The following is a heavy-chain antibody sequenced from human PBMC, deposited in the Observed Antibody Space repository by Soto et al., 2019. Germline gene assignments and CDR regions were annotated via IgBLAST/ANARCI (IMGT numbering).Heavy chain of an antibody. Sequence: QLQLQESGPGLVKPSETLSLTCTVSGGSISSSSYYWGWIRQPPGKGLEWIGSIYYSGSTYYNPSLKSRVTISVDTSKNQFSLKLSAVTAADTAVYYCARHGRGGSYYLGAFDIWGQGTMVTVSS. CDR1: GGSISSSSYY. V-gene: IGHV4-39*01. CDR2: IYYSGST. D-gene: IGHD1-26*01. J-gene: IGHJ3*02. CDR3: ARHGRGGSYYLGAFDI.